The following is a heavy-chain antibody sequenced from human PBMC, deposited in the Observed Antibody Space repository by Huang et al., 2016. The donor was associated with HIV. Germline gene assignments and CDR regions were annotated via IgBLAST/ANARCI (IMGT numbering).Heavy chain of an antibody. CDR2: IENEGSTK. J-gene: IGHJ4*02. CDR3: ARSEPSRYYFDY. V-gene: IGHV3-30-3*01. CDR1: GFTFSNYA. Sequence: QVQLVESGGGVVQPGTSPRLSCAASGFTFSNYAMNWVRQAPGEGLEWVAVIENEGSTKYYADAVKGRVTISRDNSKNTVYLQMNSLRAEDTAVYYCARSEPSRYYFDYWGQGTLVTVSS.